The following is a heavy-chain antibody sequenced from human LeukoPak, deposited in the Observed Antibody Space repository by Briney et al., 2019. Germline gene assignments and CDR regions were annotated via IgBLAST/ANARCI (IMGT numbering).Heavy chain of an antibody. CDR3: ARDTTMVD. CDR2: MYSGGST. J-gene: IGHJ4*02. CDR1: GFTVSSSY. V-gene: IGHV3-53*01. Sequence: PGGSLRLSCAASGFTVSSSYMSWVRQAPGKGLKRVSTMYSGGSTYYGDSVKGRFTISRDSSKSTLYLQMNTLRAEDSAVYFCARDTTMVDWGQGTLVTVSS. D-gene: IGHD3-10*01.